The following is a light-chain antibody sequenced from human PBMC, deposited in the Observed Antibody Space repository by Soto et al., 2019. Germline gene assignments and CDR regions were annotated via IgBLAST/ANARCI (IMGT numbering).Light chain of an antibody. Sequence: EKVMTQSPATLSVSPGESATLSCRASESVSDNLAWYHQKPGQAPRLLIYGASTRATGTPARFSGSGSGTEFTLTISSLQSEDFAVYYCQQYKNWPRTFGQGTKVDIK. J-gene: IGKJ1*01. CDR3: QQYKNWPRT. CDR2: GAS. V-gene: IGKV3-15*01. CDR1: ESVSDN.